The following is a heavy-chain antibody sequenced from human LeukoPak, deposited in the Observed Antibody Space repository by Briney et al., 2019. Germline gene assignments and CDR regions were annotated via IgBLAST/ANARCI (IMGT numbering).Heavy chain of an antibody. CDR3: ARVISSSWSGYYYYYGMDV. CDR1: GGSFSGYY. D-gene: IGHD6-13*01. V-gene: IGHV4-34*01. Sequence: SETLSLTCAVYGGSFSGYYWSWIRQPPGKGLEWIGEINHSGSTNYNPSLKSRVAISVDTSKNQFSLKLSSVTAADTAVYYCARVISSSWSGYYYYYGMDVWGQGTTVTVSS. J-gene: IGHJ6*02. CDR2: INHSGST.